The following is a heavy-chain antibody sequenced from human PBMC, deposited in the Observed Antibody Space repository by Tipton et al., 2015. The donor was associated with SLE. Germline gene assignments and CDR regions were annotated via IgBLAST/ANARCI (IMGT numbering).Heavy chain of an antibody. CDR1: GGSFSGYY. CDR2: IYHTGST. CDR3: ARDYYGSGFDAFDI. Sequence: TLSLTCAVYGGSFSGYYWSWIRQPPKQGLEWIGWIYHTGSTDYNPSLKSRVTISVDTSKNQFSLRLSSVTAADTAVYYCARDYYGSGFDAFDIWGQGTMVTVSS. D-gene: IGHD3-10*01. J-gene: IGHJ3*02. V-gene: IGHV4-59*01.